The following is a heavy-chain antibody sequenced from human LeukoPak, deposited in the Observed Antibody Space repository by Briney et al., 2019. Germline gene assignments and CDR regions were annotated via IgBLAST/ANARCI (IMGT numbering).Heavy chain of an antibody. V-gene: IGHV1-2*02. D-gene: IGHD3-10*01. CDR1: GYTFTGYY. Sequence: GASVKVSFKASGYTFTGYYMHWVRQAPGQGLEWMGWINPNSGGTNYAQKFQGRVTMTRDTSISTAYMELSRLRSDDTAVYYCANSPMVRGVTGWFDPWGQGTLVTVSS. CDR2: INPNSGGT. J-gene: IGHJ5*02. CDR3: ANSPMVRGVTGWFDP.